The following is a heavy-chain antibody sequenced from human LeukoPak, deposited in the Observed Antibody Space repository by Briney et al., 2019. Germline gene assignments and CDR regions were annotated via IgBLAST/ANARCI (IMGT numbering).Heavy chain of an antibody. CDR2: INFGGET. V-gene: IGHV3-13*01. CDR1: GFTFSSYG. D-gene: IGHD3-16*01. Sequence: GGSLRLSCAASGFTFSSYGMHWVRQAAGKGLEWVSVINFGGETSYSGSVKGRFTISRDNAKTSVYLQMNSLRVEDTAVYYCAREIRGKGFDYWGQGTLVTVSS. CDR3: AREIRGKGFDY. J-gene: IGHJ4*02.